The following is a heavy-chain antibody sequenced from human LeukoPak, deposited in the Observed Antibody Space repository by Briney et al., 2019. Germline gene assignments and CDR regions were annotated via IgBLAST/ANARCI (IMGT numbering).Heavy chain of an antibody. CDR2: INHSGSI. CDR3: ARGPTKSIAAAGTRPRYFDL. D-gene: IGHD6-13*01. CDR1: GGSFSGYY. J-gene: IGHJ2*01. Sequence: SETLSLTCAVYGGSFSGYYWSWIRQPPGKGLEWIGVINHSGSINYNPSLKSRVTISVDTSKNQFSLKLSSVTAADTAVYYCARGPTKSIAAAGTRPRYFDLWGRGTLVTVSS. V-gene: IGHV4-34*01.